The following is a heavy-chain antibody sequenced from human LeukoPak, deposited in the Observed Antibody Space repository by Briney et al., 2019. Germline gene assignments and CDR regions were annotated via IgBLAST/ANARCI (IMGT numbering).Heavy chain of an antibody. CDR2: ISWRSSDI. J-gene: IGHJ4*02. CDR3: ARDQEEQWLMS. D-gene: IGHD6-19*01. V-gene: IGHV3-21*04. Sequence: GSLRLSCVASGFTLSSYNMKWVRQAPGKRLEWVSSISWRSSDIEYADSVKGRFTISRDIDKKSLYLQMNSLRAEDTAVYYCARDQEEQWLMSWGQGTLVTVSS. CDR1: GFTLSSYN.